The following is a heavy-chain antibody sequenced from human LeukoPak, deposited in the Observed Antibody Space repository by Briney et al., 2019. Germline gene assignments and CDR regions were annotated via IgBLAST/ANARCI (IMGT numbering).Heavy chain of an antibody. J-gene: IGHJ4*02. CDR2: ISAYNGNT. CDR3: ARAPPYYSDSSGDY. CDR1: GYTFTSYG. D-gene: IGHD3-22*01. V-gene: IGHV1-18*01. Sequence: ASVKVSCKASGYTFTSYGISWVRQAPGQGLEWMGWISAYNGNTNFAQKLQGRVTMTTDTSTSTAYMELRSLRSDDTAVYYCARAPPYYSDSSGDYWGQGTLVTVSS.